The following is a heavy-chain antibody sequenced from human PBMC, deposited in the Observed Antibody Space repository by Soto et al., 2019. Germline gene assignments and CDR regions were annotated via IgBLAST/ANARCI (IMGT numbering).Heavy chain of an antibody. CDR1: GLTVSSNY. D-gene: IGHD3-10*01. CDR2: IYTGRST. V-gene: IGHV3-66*01. J-gene: IGHJ3*02. CDR3: ARDHGSYLNAFDI. Sequence: GGALRLSWAASGLTVSSNYMSWVRQAPGKGLEWVSVIYTGRSTYYADSVKGRFTISRDNSKNTLYLQMNSLRAEDTAVYYCARDHGSYLNAFDIWGQGTMVTVSS.